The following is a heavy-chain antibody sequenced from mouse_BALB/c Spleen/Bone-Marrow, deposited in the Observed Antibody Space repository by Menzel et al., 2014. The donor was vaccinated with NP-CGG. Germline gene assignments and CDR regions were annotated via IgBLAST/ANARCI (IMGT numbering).Heavy chain of an antibody. J-gene: IGHJ2*01. D-gene: IGHD1-1*01. CDR3: GRVYYYGSNYFDY. V-gene: IGHV1-20*01. CDR1: GYSFTGYF. CDR2: INPYNGDT. Sequence: VQLKESGPELVKPGASVKISCKASGYSFTGYFMNWVKQSHGKSLEWIGRINPYNGDTFYNQKFKGKATLTVDKSSSTAHMELRSLTSEDSAVYYCGRVYYYGSNYFDYWGQGTTLTVSS.